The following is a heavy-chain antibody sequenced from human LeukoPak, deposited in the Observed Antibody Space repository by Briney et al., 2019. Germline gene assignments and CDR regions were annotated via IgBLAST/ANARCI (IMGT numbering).Heavy chain of an antibody. D-gene: IGHD1/OR15-1a*01. V-gene: IGHV4-31*03. Sequence: SETLSLTCTVSSGSISIGDYYWSWIRQHPGKGLEWIGCIYYSGSTYDNPSLKSRVTISVDTSKNQFSLNLSSVTAADTAVYYCARTKMKQNYYYMDVWGKGTTVTVSS. CDR2: IYYSGST. J-gene: IGHJ6*03. CDR1: SGSISIGDYY. CDR3: ARTKMKQNYYYMDV.